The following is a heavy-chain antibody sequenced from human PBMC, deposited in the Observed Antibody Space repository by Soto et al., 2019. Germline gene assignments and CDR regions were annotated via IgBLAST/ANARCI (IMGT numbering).Heavy chain of an antibody. CDR2: INHSGST. CDR1: GGSFSGYY. Sequence: SETLSLTCAVHGGSFSGYYWSWIRQPPGKGLEWIGEINHSGSTNYNPSLKSRVTISVDTSKNQFSLKLSSVTAADTAVYYCARGGVVVTAIHYWGQGTLVTVSS. J-gene: IGHJ4*02. V-gene: IGHV4-34*01. CDR3: ARGGVVVTAIHY. D-gene: IGHD2-21*02.